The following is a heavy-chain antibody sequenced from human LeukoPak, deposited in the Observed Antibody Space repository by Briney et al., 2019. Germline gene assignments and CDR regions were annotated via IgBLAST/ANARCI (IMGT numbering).Heavy chain of an antibody. D-gene: IGHD3-16*01. CDR1: GDSITNSDW. V-gene: IGHV4-4*02. CDR2: THHSGST. J-gene: IGHJ6*02. CDR3: ARGDYYRMDV. Sequence: PSETLSLTCTVSGDSITNSDWWSWVRQPPGKELEWVGETHHSGSTNYNPSLKGRVTMLIDKSKSQFSLMLSSVTAADTAVYYCARGDYYRMDVWGQGTTVTVSS.